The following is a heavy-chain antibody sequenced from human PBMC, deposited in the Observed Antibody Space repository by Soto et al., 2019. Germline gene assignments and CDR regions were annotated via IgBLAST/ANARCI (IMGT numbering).Heavy chain of an antibody. CDR2: ITTDKGKT. CDR1: GYTFTSYG. CDR3: ATRSPAFDY. Sequence: QVQLVQSGPEVKKPGASVKVTCKTSGYTFTSYGISWVRQAPGQGLEWMGWITTDKGKTTYAQKFQGRVTMTTDTAKSTAYMEMRSLGSDDTAVYYCATRSPAFDYWGRGTLVTVSS. J-gene: IGHJ4*02. V-gene: IGHV1-18*01.